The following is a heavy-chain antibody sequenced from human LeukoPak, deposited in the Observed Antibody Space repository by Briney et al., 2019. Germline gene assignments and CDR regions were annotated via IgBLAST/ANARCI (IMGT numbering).Heavy chain of an antibody. CDR1: GDSISSSGDY. J-gene: IGHJ4*02. D-gene: IGHD5-24*01. CDR3: ARDGTRDGYNPFDY. Sequence: SETLSLTCTVSGDSISSSGDYWGWIRQPPGKGLEWIGRLHTSGSTNYNPSLKSRLTISVDKSKNQFSLKLSSVTAADAAVYYCARDGTRDGYNPFDYWGQGTLVTVSS. V-gene: IGHV4-39*07. CDR2: LHTSGST.